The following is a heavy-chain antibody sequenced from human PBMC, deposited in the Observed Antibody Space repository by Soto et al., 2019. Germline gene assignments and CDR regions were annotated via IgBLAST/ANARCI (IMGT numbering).Heavy chain of an antibody. CDR1: GGSITSANW. CDR3: ARVLRGWFDP. V-gene: IGHV4-4*02. Sequence: QVQLQESGPGLVKPSGTLSLTCAVSGGSITSANWWTWVRQPPGGGLEWIGEISHSGITNYKASQKSRVNMSVDKPKNAVSLKLTSVTAAHTAVYYCARVLRGWFDPWGQGTPVTVSS. J-gene: IGHJ5*02. CDR2: ISHSGIT.